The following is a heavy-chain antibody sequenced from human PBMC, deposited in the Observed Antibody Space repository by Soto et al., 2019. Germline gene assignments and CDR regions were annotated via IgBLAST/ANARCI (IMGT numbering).Heavy chain of an antibody. J-gene: IGHJ3*02. CDR2: MNPNSGNT. D-gene: IGHD3-10*01. CDR1: GGTFSSYA. Sequence: ASVKVSCKASGGTFSSYAISWVRQAPGQGLEWMGWMNPNSGNTGYAQKFQGRVTMTRNTSVSTAYMELSSLRSEDTAVYYCARGRAYYYGSGSPDAFDIWGQGTMVTVSS. CDR3: ARGRAYYYGSGSPDAFDI. V-gene: IGHV1-8*02.